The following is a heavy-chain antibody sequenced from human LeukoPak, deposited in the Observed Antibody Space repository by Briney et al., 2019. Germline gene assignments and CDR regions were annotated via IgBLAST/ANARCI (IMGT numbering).Heavy chain of an antibody. J-gene: IGHJ5*02. CDR3: AIAYSGYDKNWFDP. Sequence: ASVKVSCKASGYTFTSYDINWVRQATGQGLEWMGWMNPNSGNTGYAQKFQGRVTMTRNTSISTAYMELSSLRSEDTAVYYCAIAYSGYDKNWFDPWGQGTLVTVSS. CDR2: MNPNSGNT. V-gene: IGHV1-8*01. CDR1: GYTFTSYD. D-gene: IGHD5-12*01.